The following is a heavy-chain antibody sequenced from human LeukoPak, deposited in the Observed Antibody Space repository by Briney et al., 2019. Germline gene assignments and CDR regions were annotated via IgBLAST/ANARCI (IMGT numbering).Heavy chain of an antibody. CDR2: IYSNGGT. J-gene: IGHJ4*02. CDR3: AKEGDWYFDY. CDR1: GFIVSNSY. D-gene: IGHD2-21*02. V-gene: IGHV3-53*01. Sequence: GGFLRLSCAASGFIVSNSYMSWVRQAPGKGLEWVSVIYSNGGTYSADSVKGRFTLSRDNSKNTLYLQMNSLRAEDTAVYYCAKEGDWYFDYWGQGALVTVSS.